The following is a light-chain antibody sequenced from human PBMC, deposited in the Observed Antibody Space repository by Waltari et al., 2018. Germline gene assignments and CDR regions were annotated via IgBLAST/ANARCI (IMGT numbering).Light chain of an antibody. Sequence: DIQMTQFSSTLSASVGDRVSITCRASQSVSTSLACFQQKPGKATKVLIYKASSLESGVPLRFSGSGSGTEFTLTITSLQPDDVAIYSCKQYITYPWTFGQGTKVEVK. V-gene: IGKV1-5*03. CDR1: QSVSTS. CDR2: KAS. CDR3: KQYITYPWT. J-gene: IGKJ1*01.